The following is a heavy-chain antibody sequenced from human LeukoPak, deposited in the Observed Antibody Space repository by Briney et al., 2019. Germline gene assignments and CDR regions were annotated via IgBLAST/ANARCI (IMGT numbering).Heavy chain of an antibody. V-gene: IGHV3-74*03. CDR3: ARSYYGSGSYHSAPFFDF. Sequence: GGSVRLSCAATGFAFKSYWMHRVRQVPGKGLVWVSGISSDGSTTTYADSAKGRFTISRDDAKSTVYLEMNGRRADDTGIYYCARSYYGSGSYHSAPFFDFWGHGTLVIVSS. CDR2: ISSDGSTT. CDR1: GFAFKSYW. J-gene: IGHJ4*01. D-gene: IGHD3-10*01.